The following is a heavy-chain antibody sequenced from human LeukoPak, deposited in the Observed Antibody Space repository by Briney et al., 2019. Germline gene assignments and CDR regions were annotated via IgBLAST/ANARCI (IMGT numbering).Heavy chain of an antibody. J-gene: IGHJ5*02. D-gene: IGHD6-19*01. Sequence: PGVSLRLSCVVSGLTFSNYCMTWVRQAPGKGLEWVAMISHDGNSKQYADFAKGRFTISRDNSKNTLYLEMNSLRTEDTAVYHCAKDLYDNGWYNYFDPWGQGALVTISS. V-gene: IGHV3-30*18. CDR2: ISHDGNSK. CDR1: GLTFSNYC. CDR3: AKDLYDNGWYNYFDP.